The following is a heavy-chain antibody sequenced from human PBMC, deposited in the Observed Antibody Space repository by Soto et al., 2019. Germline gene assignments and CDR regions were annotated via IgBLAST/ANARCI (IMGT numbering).Heavy chain of an antibody. V-gene: IGHV5-51*01. CDR1: GYNFNIYW. D-gene: IGHD6-13*01. CDR2: IYPGDSDT. Sequence: GESLKISCKGSGYNFNIYWIAWVRQMPGKGLEWMGIIYPGDSDTRYSPSFQGQGTISVDKSISTAYLQWSSLKASDTATYYCARRAALRTNGMDVWGQVTTVTVSS. CDR3: ARRAALRTNGMDV. J-gene: IGHJ6*02.